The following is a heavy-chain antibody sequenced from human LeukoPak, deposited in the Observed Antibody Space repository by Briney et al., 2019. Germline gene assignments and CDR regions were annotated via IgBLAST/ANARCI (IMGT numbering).Heavy chain of an antibody. J-gene: IGHJ6*02. CDR3: ARGQLRFLEWLSAGGMDV. CDR1: GFIFSSYA. Sequence: PGGSLRLSCAASGFIFSSYAIHWVRQAPGKGLEWVAVISYDGSNKYYADSVKGRFTISRDNSKNTLYLEMSSLRDEDTAVYSCARGQLRFLEWLSAGGMDVWGQGTTVTVSS. D-gene: IGHD3-3*01. CDR2: ISYDGSNK. V-gene: IGHV3-30*04.